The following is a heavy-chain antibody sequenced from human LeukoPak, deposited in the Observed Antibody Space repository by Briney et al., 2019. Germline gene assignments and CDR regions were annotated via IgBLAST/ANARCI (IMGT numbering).Heavy chain of an antibody. J-gene: IGHJ4*02. D-gene: IGHD6-19*01. CDR2: ITATSSST. Sequence: PGGSLRLSCAASGFTFSSYGMSWVRQAPGKGLEWVSAITATSSSTHDADSVQGRFTISRDNSKNTLYLQMNSLRAEDTAVYYCAREGDGWYPTFDHWGQGTLVTVSS. CDR3: AREGDGWYPTFDH. CDR1: GFTFSSYG. V-gene: IGHV3-23*01.